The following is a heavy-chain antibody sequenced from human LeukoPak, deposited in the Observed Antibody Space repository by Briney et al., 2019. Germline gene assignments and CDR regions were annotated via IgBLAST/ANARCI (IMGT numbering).Heavy chain of an antibody. D-gene: IGHD3-3*01. J-gene: IGHJ4*02. Sequence: ASVKVSCKASGYTFTGYYMRWVRQAPGQGHEWMERINPNSGATNFAQRFQGRVTMTRDTSISTAYMELSRLKSDDTAVYYCARETKLEWLLIFDYWGQGTLVTVSS. CDR1: GYTFTGYY. CDR3: ARETKLEWLLIFDY. CDR2: INPNSGAT. V-gene: IGHV1-2*06.